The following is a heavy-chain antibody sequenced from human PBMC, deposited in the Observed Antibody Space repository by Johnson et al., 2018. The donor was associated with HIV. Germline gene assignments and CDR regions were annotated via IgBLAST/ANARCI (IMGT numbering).Heavy chain of an antibody. D-gene: IGHD3-3*02. CDR1: GFTFNSFW. CDR2: INLDGSEK. J-gene: IGHJ3*01. V-gene: IGHV3-7*01. Sequence: MQLVESGGDLVQPGGSLRLSCAASGFTFNSFWLSWVRQAPGKGLEWVANINLDGSEKYYVDSVKGRFTISSDNVRNSVYLQMNSLGVDDTGFYYCARAHGIFPKNAFDLLGQGTTVIVSS. CDR3: ARAHGIFPKNAFDL.